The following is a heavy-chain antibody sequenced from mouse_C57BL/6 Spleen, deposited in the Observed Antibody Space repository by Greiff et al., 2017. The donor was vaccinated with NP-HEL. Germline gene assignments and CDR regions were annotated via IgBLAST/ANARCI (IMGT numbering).Heavy chain of an antibody. V-gene: IGHV1-54*01. D-gene: IGHD2-3*01. CDR3: ARGDGYYYFDY. Sequence: QVQLKESGAELVRPGTSVKVSCKASGYAFTNYLIEWVKQRPGQGLEWIGVINPGSGGTNYNEKFKGKATLTADKSSSTAYMQLSSLTSEDSAVYFCARGDGYYYFDYWGQGTTLTVSS. J-gene: IGHJ2*01. CDR1: GYAFTNYL. CDR2: INPGSGGT.